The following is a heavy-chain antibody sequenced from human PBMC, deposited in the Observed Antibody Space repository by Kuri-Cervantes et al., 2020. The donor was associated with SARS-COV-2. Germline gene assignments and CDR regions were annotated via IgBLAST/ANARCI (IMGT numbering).Heavy chain of an antibody. CDR2: MNSNSGNT. V-gene: IGHV1-8*02. CDR1: GYTFTSYD. J-gene: IGHJ5*02. D-gene: IGHD6-13*01. CDR3: ARGRRVKQQLAFDP. Sequence: ASVKVSCKASGYTFTSYDINWVRQATGQGLEWMGWMNSNSGNTGYAQKFQGRVTMTRNTSISTAYMELSSLRSEDTAVYYCARGRRVKQQLAFDPWGQGTLVTVSS.